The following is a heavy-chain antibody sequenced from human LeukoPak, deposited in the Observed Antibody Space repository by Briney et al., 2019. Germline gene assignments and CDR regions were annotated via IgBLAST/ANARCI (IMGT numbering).Heavy chain of an antibody. CDR1: GGSISSSSYY. CDR3: ARHVVVPAAIAVTGWFDP. CDR2: IYYSGST. V-gene: IGHV4-39*01. J-gene: IGHJ5*02. D-gene: IGHD2-2*01. Sequence: SETLSLTCTVSGGSISSSSYYWGWIRQPPGKGLEWIGSIYYSGSTYYNPSLKSRVTISVDTSKNQFSLKLSSVTAADTAVYYCARHVVVPAAIAVTGWFDPWGQGTLVTVSS.